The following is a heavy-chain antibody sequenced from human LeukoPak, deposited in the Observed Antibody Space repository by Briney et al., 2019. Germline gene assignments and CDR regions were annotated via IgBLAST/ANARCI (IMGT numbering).Heavy chain of an antibody. D-gene: IGHD2-21*01. V-gene: IGHV1-69*10. J-gene: IGHJ6*03. CDR3: VLHQEPV. CDR1: GVTFSDYA. CDR2: FIPILDTA. Sequence: SVKVSCKASGVTFSDYALNWVRQAPGQGLEWMGVFIPILDTANSTQKFQGRLTITADKSTNTVYMELSSLRFDDTAVYGVVLHQEPVWGKGTTVTVSS.